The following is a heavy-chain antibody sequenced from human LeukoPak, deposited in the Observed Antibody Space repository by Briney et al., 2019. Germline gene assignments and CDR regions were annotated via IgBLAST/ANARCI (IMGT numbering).Heavy chain of an antibody. CDR1: GFTFDDYS. J-gene: IGHJ3*02. CDR2: ISWDDNTE. D-gene: IGHD1-14*01. V-gene: IGHV3-43*01. CDR3: GEGPRRCTGCDGFDI. Sequence: PGGSLRLSCAASGFTFDDYSMHWVRQVPGKGLEWVSIISWDDNTEYYADSVKGRFTISRDNSKTSLYLQMNSLRTEDTALYYCGEGPRRCTGCDGFDILGQGTMVTVSS.